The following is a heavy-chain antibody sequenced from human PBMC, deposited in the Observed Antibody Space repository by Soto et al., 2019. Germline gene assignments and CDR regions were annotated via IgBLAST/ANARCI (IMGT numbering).Heavy chain of an antibody. J-gene: IGHJ4*02. CDR1: GYIFTDYG. CDR3: ARDLRWSSGWAFDY. CDR2: VSGYNADT. D-gene: IGHD6-19*01. Sequence: QLVQSGAEVKKPGASVRVSCKASGYIFTDYGISWVRQAPGQGLEWMGWVSGYNADTSYARRLQDRVKMTIDTSTRTAYMELRSLTSDDTAVYYCARDLRWSSGWAFDYWGQGTLVTVSS. V-gene: IGHV1-18*04.